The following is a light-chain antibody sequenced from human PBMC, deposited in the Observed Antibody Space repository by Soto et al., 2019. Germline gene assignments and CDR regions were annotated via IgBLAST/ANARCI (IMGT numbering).Light chain of an antibody. CDR1: QSVSSSY. V-gene: IGKV3-20*01. CDR2: GAS. CDR3: QHYGSSLLA. J-gene: IGKJ4*01. Sequence: EIVLTQSPGTLSLSPGETATLSCRASQSVSSSYLAWYQQKPGQAPRLLMYGASSRATGIPDRFSGSGSGTYFTLCISRLEPEDCAVYYCQHYGSSLLAFGGGTKVEIK.